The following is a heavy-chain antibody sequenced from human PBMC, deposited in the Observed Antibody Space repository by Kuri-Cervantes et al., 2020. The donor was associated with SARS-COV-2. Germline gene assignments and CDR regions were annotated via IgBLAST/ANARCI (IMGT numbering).Heavy chain of an antibody. D-gene: IGHD4-17*01. CDR1: GGSIDSSGIY. Sequence: SEPLSLTCTVPGGSIDSSGIYWGWIRQPPGKGLEWTGNIYYTGTTYNNPSLNSRVTISVDTSKEQFSLKLSSVTAADTAIYYCAAFTVTTKFDNWGQGTLVTVSS. CDR2: IYYTGTT. CDR3: AAFTVTTKFDN. V-gene: IGHV4-39*01. J-gene: IGHJ4*02.